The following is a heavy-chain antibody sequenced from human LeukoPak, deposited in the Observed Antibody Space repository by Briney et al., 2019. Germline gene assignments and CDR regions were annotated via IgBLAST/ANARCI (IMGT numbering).Heavy chain of an antibody. J-gene: IGHJ4*02. V-gene: IGHV3-30*02. CDR2: IRYDGSNK. D-gene: IGHD3-22*01. CDR1: GFDLSRNG. Sequence: GGSLRLSCAASGFDLSRNGMHWVRQAPGKGLEWVSFIRYDGSNKYYADSVKGRSTISRDNSKNTLYLQMNSLRADDTAVYYCAKVTDSSGYFPSDYWGQGTLVTVSS. CDR3: AKVTDSSGYFPSDY.